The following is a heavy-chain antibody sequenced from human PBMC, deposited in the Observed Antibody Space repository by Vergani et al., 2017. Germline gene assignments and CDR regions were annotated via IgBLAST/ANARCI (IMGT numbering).Heavy chain of an antibody. CDR1: GGSISSGGYS. J-gene: IGHJ5*02. CDR2: IYHSGST. D-gene: IGHD3-3*01. Sequence: QLQLQESGSGLVKPSQTLSLTCAVSGGSISSGGYSWSWIRQPPGKGLEWIGYIYHSGSTYYNPSLKSRVTISVDTSKNQFSLKLSSVTAADTAVYYCARDHGSGYLLGWFDPWGQGTLVTVSS. V-gene: IGHV4-30-2*01. CDR3: ARDHGSGYLLGWFDP.